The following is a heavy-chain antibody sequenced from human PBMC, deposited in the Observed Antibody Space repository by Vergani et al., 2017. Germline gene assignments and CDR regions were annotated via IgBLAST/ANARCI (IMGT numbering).Heavy chain of an antibody. CDR1: GDSMNSDDFY. CDR2: IFYSGST. Sequence: QVQLQESGPGLVKPSQTLSLTCTVSGDSMNSDDFYWSWIRQPPGKGLEWIGNIFYSGSTYYNPSLKSRLTLSVALSKNLCSLKLNSVTAADSAVYYCARFKWHDIDYWGQGTLVTVSS. D-gene: IGHD1-20*01. CDR3: ARFKWHDIDY. V-gene: IGHV4-30-4*01. J-gene: IGHJ4*02.